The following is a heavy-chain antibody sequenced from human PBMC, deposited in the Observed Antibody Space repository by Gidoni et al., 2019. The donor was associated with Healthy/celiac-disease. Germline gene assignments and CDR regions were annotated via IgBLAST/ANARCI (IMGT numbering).Heavy chain of an antibody. CDR2: IKSKTDGGTT. CDR1: GFTFSTAW. D-gene: IGHD2-21*02. Sequence: EVQLVESGGGLVKPGGSLRLSCAASGFTFSTAWMIWVRQAPGKGLEWVGRIKSKTDGGTTDYAAPVKGRFTISRDDSKNTLYLQMNSLKTEDTAVYYCTTARDHIVVVTATFDWYFDLWGRGTLVTVSS. J-gene: IGHJ2*01. CDR3: TTARDHIVVVTATFDWYFDL. V-gene: IGHV3-15*01.